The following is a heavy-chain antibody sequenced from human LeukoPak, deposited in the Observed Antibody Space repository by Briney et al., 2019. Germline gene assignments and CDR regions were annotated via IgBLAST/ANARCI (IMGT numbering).Heavy chain of an antibody. V-gene: IGHV3-30*03. CDR2: ISYDGSNK. D-gene: IGHD3-22*01. CDR1: GFTFSSYG. J-gene: IGHJ1*01. Sequence: PGGSLRLSCAASGFTFSSYGMHWVRQAPGKGLEWVAVISYDGSNKYYADSVKGRFTISRDNSKNSLYLQMNSLRAEDTAVYYCARVLGPQDYYDSSGYPFQHWGQGTLVTVSS. CDR3: ARVLGPQDYYDSSGYPFQH.